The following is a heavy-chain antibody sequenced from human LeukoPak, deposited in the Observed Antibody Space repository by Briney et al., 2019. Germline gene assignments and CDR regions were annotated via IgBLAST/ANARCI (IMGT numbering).Heavy chain of an antibody. CDR2: IIPIFGTA. CDR1: GSTFSSYA. D-gene: IGHD5-12*01. V-gene: IGHV1-69*13. CDR3: ARELGEGGYENYYFDY. J-gene: IGHJ4*02. Sequence: ASVKVSCKASGSTFSSYAISWVRQAPGQGLEWMGGIIPIFGTANYAQKFQGRVTITADESTSTAYMELSSLRSEDTAVYYCARELGEGGYENYYFDYWGQGTLVTVSS.